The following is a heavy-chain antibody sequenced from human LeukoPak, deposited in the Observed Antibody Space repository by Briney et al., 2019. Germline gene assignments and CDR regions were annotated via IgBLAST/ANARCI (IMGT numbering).Heavy chain of an antibody. V-gene: IGHV1-18*01. J-gene: IGHJ4*02. CDR1: GYNFAIYG. D-gene: IGHD4-17*01. CDR2: ISAENGNT. Sequence: GASVTLSFTSSGYNFAIYGITWVRQPPGQGLERKGWISAENGNTNYAQRFQGRVTVTADTSTSTAYLDLRSLRSDDTAVYYCARAGATVTTNFDNWGQGTLVTVSS. CDR3: ARAGATVTTNFDN.